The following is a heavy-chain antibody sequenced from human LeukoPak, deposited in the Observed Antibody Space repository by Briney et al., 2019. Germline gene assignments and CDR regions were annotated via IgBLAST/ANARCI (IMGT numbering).Heavy chain of an antibody. CDR2: MNPNSGNT. CDR3: ARAYRALPGY. J-gene: IGHJ4*02. Sequence: GASVKVSCKASGYTFTSYDINWVRQATGQGLEWMGRMNPNSGNTDYAQKFQGRVTMTRDTSISTAYMELSRLRSDDTAVYYCARAYRALPGYWGQGTLVTVSS. V-gene: IGHV1-8*02. CDR1: GYTFTSYD. D-gene: IGHD5-12*01.